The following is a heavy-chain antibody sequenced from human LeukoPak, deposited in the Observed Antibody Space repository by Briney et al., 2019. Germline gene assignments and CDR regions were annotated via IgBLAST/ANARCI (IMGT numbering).Heavy chain of an antibody. CDR1: GFTFSDFY. CDR2: ISSTGSTV. J-gene: IGHJ4*02. D-gene: IGHD3-3*01. CDR3: ARDRYDFWSGYYSFDY. V-gene: IGHV3-11*04. Sequence: GGSLRLSCAASGFTFSDFYMSWIRQAPGKGLEWVSHISSTGSTVYYADSVRGRFTISRDNAKNSLFLQMNSLRAEDTAVYYCARDRYDFWSGYYSFDYWGQGTLVTVSS.